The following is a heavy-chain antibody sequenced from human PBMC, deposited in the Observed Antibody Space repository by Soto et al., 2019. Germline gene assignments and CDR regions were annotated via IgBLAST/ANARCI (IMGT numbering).Heavy chain of an antibody. CDR2: IYYSGST. V-gene: IGHV4-59*01. CDR1: GGSISSYY. CDR3: AREGLEQQSLDY. J-gene: IGHJ4*02. Sequence: SQTLSLTCTVSGGSISSYYWSWIRQPPGKGLEWIGYIYYSGSTNYNPSLKSRVTISVDTSKNQFSLKLSSVTAADTAVYYCAREGLEQQSLDYWGQGTLVTVSS. D-gene: IGHD6-13*01.